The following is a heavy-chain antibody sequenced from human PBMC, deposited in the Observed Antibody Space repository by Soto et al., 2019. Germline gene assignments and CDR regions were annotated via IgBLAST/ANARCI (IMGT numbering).Heavy chain of an antibody. D-gene: IGHD2-2*01. CDR2: ISAGGSDR. V-gene: IGHV3-23*01. Sequence: EVQLLDSGGGWVQPGGSLRLSCVASGFVFSDYAMSWVRQAPGKGLERVSAISAGGSDRYYADSVKGRFTVSRVNSKNTLYLQMNTLRAEDTAIYYCASVPIWCGSSSCYTEGFDSWGQGTLVTVSS. CDR1: GFVFSDYA. CDR3: ASVPIWCGSSSCYTEGFDS. J-gene: IGHJ4*02.